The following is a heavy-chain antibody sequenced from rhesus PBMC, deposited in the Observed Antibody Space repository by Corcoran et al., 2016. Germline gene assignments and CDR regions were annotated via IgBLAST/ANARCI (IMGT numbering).Heavy chain of an antibody. J-gene: IGHJ4*01. Sequence: QVQLQESGPGVVKPSETLSLTCAVSGGSISDSYRWSWIRQPPGKGLEWIGYIYGSSTSTNYNPSLTSRVTISKDTSKNQFSLKLSSVTAADTAVYYCARGGIGGSYYYFDYWGQGVLVTVSS. CDR2: IYGSSTST. CDR3: ARGGIGGSYYYFDY. CDR1: GGSISDSYR. D-gene: IGHD3-16*01. V-gene: IGHV4S10*01.